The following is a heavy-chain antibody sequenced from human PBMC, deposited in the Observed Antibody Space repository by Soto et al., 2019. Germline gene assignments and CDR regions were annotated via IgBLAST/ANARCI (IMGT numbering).Heavy chain of an antibody. J-gene: IGHJ5*02. CDR1: GYTFTSYD. V-gene: IGHV1-8*01. CDR3: ARADIVVVPAASSWFDP. CDR2: MNPNSGNT. Sequence: QVQLVQSGAEVKKPGASVKVSCKASGYTFTSYDINWVRQATGQGFEWMGWMNPNSGNTGNAQKFQGRVTMTRNTSISTAYKELSSLRSEDTAVYYCARADIVVVPAASSWFDPWGQGTLVTVSS. D-gene: IGHD2-2*01.